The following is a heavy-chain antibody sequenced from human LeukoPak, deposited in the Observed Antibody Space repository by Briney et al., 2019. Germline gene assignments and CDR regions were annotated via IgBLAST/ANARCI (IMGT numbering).Heavy chain of an antibody. Sequence: PSETLSLTCAVYGGSFSGYYWSWIRQPPGKGREWIGEINHRGSTNYNPSLKSRVTISVDTSKNQFSLKLSSVTAADTAVYYCARGPRITMIVVVITRGWYFDLWGRGTLVTVSS. CDR1: GGSFSGYY. CDR3: ARGPRITMIVVVITRGWYFDL. J-gene: IGHJ2*01. V-gene: IGHV4-34*01. D-gene: IGHD3-22*01. CDR2: INHRGST.